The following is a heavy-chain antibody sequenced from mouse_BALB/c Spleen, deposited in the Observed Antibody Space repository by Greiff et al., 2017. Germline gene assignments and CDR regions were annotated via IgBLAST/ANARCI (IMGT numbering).Heavy chain of an antibody. CDR3: VRDEKGIYDFAWFAY. J-gene: IGHJ3*01. D-gene: IGHD2-3*01. CDR1: GFSLTSYD. Sequence: VQGVESGPGLVAPSQSLSITCTVSGFSLTSYDISWIRQPPGKGLEWLGVIWTGGGTNYNSAFMSRLSISKDNSKSQVFLKMNSLQTDDTAIYYCVRDEKGIYDFAWFAYWGQGTLVTVSA. CDR2: IWTGGGT. V-gene: IGHV2-9-2*01.